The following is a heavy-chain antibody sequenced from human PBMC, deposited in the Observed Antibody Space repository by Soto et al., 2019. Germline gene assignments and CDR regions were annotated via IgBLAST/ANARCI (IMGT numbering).Heavy chain of an antibody. V-gene: IGHV3-74*01. CDR3: AREYYGVLTGYYNDY. Sequence: EVQLVESGGGLVQSGGSLGLSCVDSGFSFRSYWMHWVRQAAGKGLVWVARISSDGTTTTYADSANGRFTVSRDNAANTLYLQMSSLRAEDTAVYYCAREYYGVLTGYYNDYWGQGTLVTVSS. CDR2: ISSDGTTT. J-gene: IGHJ4*02. D-gene: IGHD3-9*01. CDR1: GFSFRSYW.